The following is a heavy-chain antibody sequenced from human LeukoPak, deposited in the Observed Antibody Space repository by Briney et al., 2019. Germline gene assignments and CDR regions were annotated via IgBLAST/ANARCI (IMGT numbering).Heavy chain of an antibody. CDR2: IYYSGST. V-gene: IGHV4-59*01. J-gene: IGHJ3*02. CDR1: GGSISSYY. CDR3: ARDRAYDILTGMEDAFDI. Sequence: IPSETLSLTCTVSGGSISSYYWSWIRQPPGKGLEWIGYIYYSGSTNYNPSLKSRVTISVDTSKNQFSLKLSSVTAADTAVYYCARDRAYDILTGMEDAFDIWGQGTMVTVSS. D-gene: IGHD3-9*01.